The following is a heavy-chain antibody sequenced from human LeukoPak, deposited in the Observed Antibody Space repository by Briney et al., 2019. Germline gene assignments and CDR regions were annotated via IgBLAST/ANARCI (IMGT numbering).Heavy chain of an antibody. D-gene: IGHD3-3*01. J-gene: IGHJ4*02. CDR3: AREIPNYYFWSGYPVGFDY. V-gene: IGHV3-48*03. CDR1: GFTFSSYE. CDR2: ISSSGSSI. Sequence: PGGSLRLSCAASGFTFSSYEMNWVRQAPGKGLEWVSYISSSGSSIYYADSVKGRFTISRDNAKNSLYLQMNSLRAEDTAVYYCAREIPNYYFWSGYPVGFDYWGQGTLVTVSS.